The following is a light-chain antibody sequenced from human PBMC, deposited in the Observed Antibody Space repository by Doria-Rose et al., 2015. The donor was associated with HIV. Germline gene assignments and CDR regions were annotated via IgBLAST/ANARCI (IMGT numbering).Light chain of an antibody. V-gene: IGKV3-20*01. J-gene: IGKJ1*01. CDR3: HQYGTSWT. Sequence: EIVMTQSPGTLSLSPWERATLSCRASQSFSSTYLAWYQQKPGQAPSLLIYDGSTRVTGIPDRFSASGSGTDFTLTINRPEPEDFALYYCHQYGTSWTFGQGTKVEI. CDR1: QSFSSTY. CDR2: DGS.